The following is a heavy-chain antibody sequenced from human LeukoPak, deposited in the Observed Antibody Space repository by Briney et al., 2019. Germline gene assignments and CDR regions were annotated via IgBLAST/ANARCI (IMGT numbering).Heavy chain of an antibody. CDR2: IYHSGST. V-gene: IGHV4-38-2*02. Sequence: PSETLSLSCTVSGYSISSGYYWGWIRQPPGKGLEWIGSIYHSGSTYYNPSLKSRVTISVDTSKNQFSLKLSSVTAADTTVYYCARLVNARFDPWGQGTLVTVSS. D-gene: IGHD2-8*01. J-gene: IGHJ5*02. CDR1: GYSISSGYY. CDR3: ARLVNARFDP.